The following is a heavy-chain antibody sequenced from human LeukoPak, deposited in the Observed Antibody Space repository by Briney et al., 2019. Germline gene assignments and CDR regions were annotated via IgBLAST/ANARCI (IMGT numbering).Heavy chain of an antibody. Sequence: ASVKVSCKASGYTFTSYYMHWVRQAPGQGLEWMGIINPSGGSTSYAQKFQGRVTMTRDTSTSTVYMELSSPRSEDTAVYYCARGYYDILTGYYRYYFDYWGQGTLVTVSS. J-gene: IGHJ4*02. D-gene: IGHD3-9*01. CDR2: INPSGGST. V-gene: IGHV1-46*01. CDR3: ARGYYDILTGYYRYYFDY. CDR1: GYTFTSYY.